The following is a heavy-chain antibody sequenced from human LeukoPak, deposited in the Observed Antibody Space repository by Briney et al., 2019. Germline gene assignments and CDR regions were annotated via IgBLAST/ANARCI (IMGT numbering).Heavy chain of an antibody. Sequence: GGSLRLSCAASGFTFSSYGMSWVRQAPGKGLECVSFITTSGATTSYTDSVKGQFTISRHNASNTLYMQMNSLRDQDTALYYCAIMHGYYDGSGYWVQWGQGTLVTVSS. V-gene: IGHV3-23*01. J-gene: IGHJ4*02. D-gene: IGHD3-22*01. CDR3: AIMHGYYDGSGYWVQ. CDR1: GFTFSSYG. CDR2: ITTSGATT.